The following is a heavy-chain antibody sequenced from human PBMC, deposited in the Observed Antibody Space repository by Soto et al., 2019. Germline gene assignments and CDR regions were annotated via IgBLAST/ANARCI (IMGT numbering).Heavy chain of an antibody. CDR2: ISGSGGST. V-gene: IGHV3-23*01. CDR1: GFTFSSYA. CDR3: AKDPSQRGYSYGFGDY. J-gene: IGHJ4*02. D-gene: IGHD5-18*01. Sequence: VGSLSLSFAASGFTFSSYAMSWVRQAPGKGLEWVSAISGSGGSTYYADSVKVRFTISRDNSKNTLYLQMNSLRAEDTAVYYCAKDPSQRGYSYGFGDYWGQGTLVTVSS.